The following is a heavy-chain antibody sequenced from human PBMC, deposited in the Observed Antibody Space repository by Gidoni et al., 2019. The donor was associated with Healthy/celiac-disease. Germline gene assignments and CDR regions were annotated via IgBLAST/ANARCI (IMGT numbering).Heavy chain of an antibody. CDR2: IRSKAYGGTT. J-gene: IGHJ3*02. V-gene: IGHV3-49*04. Sequence: EVQLVESGGGLVQPGRSLRLSCTASGFTFGDYAMSWVCQAPGKGLEWVGFIRSKAYGGTTEYAASVKGRFTISRDDSKSIAYLQMNSLKTEDTAVYYCTQSIDYEVVPAAPTRGDAFDIWGQGTMVTVSS. CDR1: GFTFGDYA. D-gene: IGHD2-2*01. CDR3: TQSIDYEVVPAAPTRGDAFDI.